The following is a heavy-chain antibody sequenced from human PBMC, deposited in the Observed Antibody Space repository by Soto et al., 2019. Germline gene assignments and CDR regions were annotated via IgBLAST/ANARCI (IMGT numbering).Heavy chain of an antibody. J-gene: IGHJ4*02. Sequence: VGSLRLSCAASGFTFSSYGMHWVRQAPGKGLEWVAVISYDGSNKYYADSVKGRFTISRDNSKNTLYLQMNSLRAEDTAVYYCAKSFIAAAGKEGYFDYWGQGTLVTVSS. CDR3: AKSFIAAAGKEGYFDY. V-gene: IGHV3-30*18. CDR2: ISYDGSNK. CDR1: GFTFSSYG. D-gene: IGHD6-13*01.